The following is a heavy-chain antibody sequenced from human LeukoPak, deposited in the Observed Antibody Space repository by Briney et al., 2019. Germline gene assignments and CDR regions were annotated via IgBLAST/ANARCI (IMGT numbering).Heavy chain of an antibody. CDR2: MKPNSGNT. D-gene: IGHD2-2*02. Sequence: ASVKVSCKATGYTFTSYDINWVRQATGQGLEWMGRMKPNSGNTGYAQKFQGRVTITRNTSISTAYMELSSLRSEDTAVYYCARALRVPAAIRGYYYYYMDVWGNGTTVTVSS. CDR3: ARALRVPAAIRGYYYYYMDV. CDR1: GYTFTSYD. J-gene: IGHJ6*03. V-gene: IGHV1-8*03.